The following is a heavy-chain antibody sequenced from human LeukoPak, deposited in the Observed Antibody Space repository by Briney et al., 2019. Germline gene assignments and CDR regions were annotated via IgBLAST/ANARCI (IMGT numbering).Heavy chain of an antibody. J-gene: IGHJ3*02. CDR1: GGSISSGSYY. CDR3: ARDPRYDYVWGSYRSNAFDI. CDR2: IYTSGST. V-gene: IGHV4-61*02. D-gene: IGHD3-16*02. Sequence: SETLSLTCTVSGGSISSGSYYWSWIRQPAGKGLEWIGRIYTSGSTNYNPSLKSRVTISVDTSKNQFSLKLSSVTAADTAVYYCARDPRYDYVWGSYRSNAFDIWGQGTMVTVSS.